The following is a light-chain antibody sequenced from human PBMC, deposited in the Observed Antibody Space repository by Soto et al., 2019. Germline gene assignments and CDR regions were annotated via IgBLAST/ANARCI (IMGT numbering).Light chain of an antibody. CDR1: QSISSY. CDR2: ASS. CDR3: QQGYTSAIT. V-gene: IGKV1-39*01. Sequence: DIQMTQSPSSLSASVGDRVTITCRASQSISSYLNWYQQKPGKAPKFLIYASSSLQSGVPSRFSGSVSGTDFNLTINSLQTEDCATYEGQQGYTSAITFGQGTRREIK. J-gene: IGKJ5*01.